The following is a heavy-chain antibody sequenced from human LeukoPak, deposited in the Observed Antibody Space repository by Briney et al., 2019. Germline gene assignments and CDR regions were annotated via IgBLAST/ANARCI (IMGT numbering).Heavy chain of an antibody. V-gene: IGHV4-59*01. CDR3: ARVGAGAFDY. CDR1: GGSISSYY. J-gene: IGHJ4*02. CDR2: IYYSGST. Sequence: PSETLSLTCTVSGGSISSYYWSWIRQPPGKGLEWIGYIYYSGSTNYNPSLKSRVTISLDTSERQFSLRLSSVTAADTAVYYCARVGAGAFDYWGQGTLVTVSS. D-gene: IGHD1-26*01.